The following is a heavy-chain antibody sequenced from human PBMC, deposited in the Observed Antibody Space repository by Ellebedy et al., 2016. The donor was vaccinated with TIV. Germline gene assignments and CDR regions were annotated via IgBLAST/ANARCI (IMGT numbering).Heavy chain of an antibody. Sequence: SLKIPCAASGFIFDDYALHCIRQPPGKGLEWVSGIRVHSGNLASADSVKGRFTISRDNARKSLYLQMNSLRSEDTAFYYCVKGLDAFDIWGQGTMVTVSS. CDR1: GFIFDDYA. CDR2: IRVHSGNL. CDR3: VKGLDAFDI. V-gene: IGHV3-9*01. J-gene: IGHJ3*02.